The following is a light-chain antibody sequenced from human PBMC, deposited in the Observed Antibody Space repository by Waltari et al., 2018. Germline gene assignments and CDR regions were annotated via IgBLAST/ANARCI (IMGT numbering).Light chain of an antibody. Sequence: QSALTQPASVSGSPGQSITISCTGTSSDVGSYNLFSWYQQHPGKAPKVMIYEGSKRPSGMSNRFSGSKSGNTASLTISGLQAEDEADYYCCSYAGSSTYVFGTGTKVTVL. CDR1: SSDVGSYNL. CDR3: CSYAGSSTYV. J-gene: IGLJ1*01. V-gene: IGLV2-23*01. CDR2: EGS.